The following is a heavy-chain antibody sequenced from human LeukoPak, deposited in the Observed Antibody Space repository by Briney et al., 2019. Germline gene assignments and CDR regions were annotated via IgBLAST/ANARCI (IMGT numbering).Heavy chain of an antibody. J-gene: IGHJ6*04. CDR1: GGTFSSYA. V-gene: IGHV1-69*04. Sequence: SVKVSCKASGGTFSSYAISWVRQAPGQGLGWMGRIIPILGIANYAQKFQGRVTITADESTSTAYMELSSLRSDDTAVYYCARGDYGSGNYYYYGMDVWGKGTTVTVSS. CDR3: ARGDYGSGNYYYYGMDV. D-gene: IGHD3-10*01. CDR2: IIPILGIA.